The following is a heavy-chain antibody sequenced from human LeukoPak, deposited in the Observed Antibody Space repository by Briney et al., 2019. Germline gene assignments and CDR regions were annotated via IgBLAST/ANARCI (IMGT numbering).Heavy chain of an antibody. D-gene: IGHD5-18*01. V-gene: IGHV1-8*01. Sequence: ASVKVSCKASGYTFTSYDINWVRQATGQGLEWMGWMNPNSGNTGYAQKFQGRVTMTRNTSISTAYMELSSLRSEDTAVYYCARGSTMILAQLWSYWGQGTLVTVSS. CDR3: ARGSTMILAQLWSY. J-gene: IGHJ4*02. CDR1: GYTFTSYD. CDR2: MNPNSGNT.